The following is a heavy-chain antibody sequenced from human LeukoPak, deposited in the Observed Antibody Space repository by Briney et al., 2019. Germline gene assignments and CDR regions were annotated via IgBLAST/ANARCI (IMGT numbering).Heavy chain of an antibody. CDR2: IKSKTDGGTT. D-gene: IGHD3-22*01. CDR3: TAVPHDSAV. Sequence: GGSLRLSCAASKFAFNNAWMSWFRQAPGKGLEWVGHIKSKTDGGTTDYAAPVQGRFTISRDDSKDRLYLQMNSLKTEDTAVYYCTAVPHDSAVWGQGTLVTVS. J-gene: IGHJ4*02. CDR1: KFAFNNAW. V-gene: IGHV3-15*01.